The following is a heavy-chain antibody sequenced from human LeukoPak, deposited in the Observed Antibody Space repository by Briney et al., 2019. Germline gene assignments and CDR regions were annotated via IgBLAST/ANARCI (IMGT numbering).Heavy chain of an antibody. V-gene: IGHV3-23*01. CDR1: GFTFSSYA. CDR3: ARGEYSSGWYKGGRFDY. Sequence: GGSLRLSCAASGFTFSSYAMSWVRQAPGKGLEWVSGISGSGDNTYYADSVKGRFTISRDNSKNTLYLQMNSLRAEDTAVYYCARGEYSSGWYKGGRFDYWAREPWSPSPQ. D-gene: IGHD6-19*01. CDR2: ISGSGDNT. J-gene: IGHJ4*02.